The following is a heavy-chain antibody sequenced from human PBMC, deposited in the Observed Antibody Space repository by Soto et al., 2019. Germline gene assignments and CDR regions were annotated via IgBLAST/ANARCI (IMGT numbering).Heavy chain of an antibody. CDR1: GFTVSSNY. D-gene: IGHD6-13*01. J-gene: IGHJ4*02. CDR3: ARGIAAAGALYDY. CDR2: IYSGGST. Sequence: SLRLSCAASGFTVSSNYMSWVRQAPGKGLEWVSVIYSGGSTYYADSVKGRFTISRDNSKNTLYLQMNSPRAEDTAVYYCARGIAAAGALYDYWGQGTLVTVSS. V-gene: IGHV3-53*01.